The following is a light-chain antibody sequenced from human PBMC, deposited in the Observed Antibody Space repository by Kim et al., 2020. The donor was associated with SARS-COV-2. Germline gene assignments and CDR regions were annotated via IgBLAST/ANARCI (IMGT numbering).Light chain of an antibody. V-gene: IGLV2-14*04. CDR1: SSDVGGYNY. Sequence: PGQSITSSCTGTSSDVGGYNYVSWYQQHPGRAPKLMIFDVSSRPSGVSNRFFGFKSGNTASLTISGLQAEDEADYYCSSYTSSTTLFGGGTQLTVL. CDR2: DVS. CDR3: SSYTSSTTL. J-gene: IGLJ2*01.